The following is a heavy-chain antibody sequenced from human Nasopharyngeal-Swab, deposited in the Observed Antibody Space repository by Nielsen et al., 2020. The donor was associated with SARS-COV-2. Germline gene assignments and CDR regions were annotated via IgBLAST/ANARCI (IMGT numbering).Heavy chain of an antibody. CDR2: IEHDASNE. CDR3: ARGYNWDYYDSSGYYYGMDV. Sequence: GESLKISCAASGFTFSSFGMHWVRQAPGKGLEWVAFIEHDASNEYYGDSVKGRFSISRDSSKNTLYLQMDSLRGEDTAVYYCARGYNWDYYDSSGYYYGMDVWGQGTTVTVSS. CDR1: GFTFSSFG. J-gene: IGHJ6*02. D-gene: IGHD3-22*01. V-gene: IGHV3-30*03.